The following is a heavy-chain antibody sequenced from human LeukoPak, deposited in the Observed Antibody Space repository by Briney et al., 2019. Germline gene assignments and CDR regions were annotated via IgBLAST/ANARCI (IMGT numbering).Heavy chain of an antibody. CDR1: GYTFTSYD. V-gene: IGHV1-8*03. CDR3: ARAHCSSTSCYKYWFDP. CDR2: MNPNSGNT. J-gene: IGHJ5*02. D-gene: IGHD2-2*02. Sequence: AAVKVSCKASGYTFTSYDINWVRQATGQGLEWMGWMNPNSGNTGYAQRFQGRVTITRNTSISTAYMELSSLRSEDLAVYYCARAHCSSTSCYKYWFDPWGQGTLVTVSS.